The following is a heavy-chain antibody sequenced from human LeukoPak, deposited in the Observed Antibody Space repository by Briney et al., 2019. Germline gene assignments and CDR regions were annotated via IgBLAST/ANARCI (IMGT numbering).Heavy chain of an antibody. CDR1: GGSISSGGYY. CDR2: IYYSGST. J-gene: IGHJ4*02. V-gene: IGHV4-31*11. Sequence: SETLSLTCAVSGGSISSGGYYWRWIRQHPGKGLEWIGYIYYSGSTYYNPSLKSRVTISVDTSKNQFSLKLSSVTAADTAVYYCSSEMATILTDWGQGTLVTVSS. D-gene: IGHD5-24*01. CDR3: SSEMATILTD.